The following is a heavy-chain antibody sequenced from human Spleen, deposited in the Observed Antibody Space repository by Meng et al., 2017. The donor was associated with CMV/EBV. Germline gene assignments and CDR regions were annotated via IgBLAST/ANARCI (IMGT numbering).Heavy chain of an antibody. Sequence: ASVKVSCKASGYTFTGYYMHWVRQAPGLGLEWLGWINPNSGATKYAQKFQGRVTMTRDTSISIAYMELTGLKSDDTAMYYCARDCVSSNCYDAFDLWGQGTVVTVSS. D-gene: IGHD2-2*01. V-gene: IGHV1-2*02. CDR3: ARDCVSSNCYDAFDL. J-gene: IGHJ3*01. CDR1: GYTFTGYY. CDR2: INPNSGAT.